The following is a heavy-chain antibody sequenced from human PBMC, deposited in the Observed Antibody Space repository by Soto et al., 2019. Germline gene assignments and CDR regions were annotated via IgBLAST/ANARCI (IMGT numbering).Heavy chain of an antibody. Sequence: SETLSLTCTVSGGSISSYYWSWIRQPAGKGLEWIGRIYTSGSTNYNPSLKSRVTMSVDTSKNQFSLKLSYVPAAHPAVYYCASSSVANGVIDYWGQGTVVTVAS. V-gene: IGHV4-4*07. CDR2: IYTSGST. D-gene: IGHD2-8*01. CDR1: GGSISSYY. J-gene: IGHJ4*02. CDR3: ASSSVANGVIDY.